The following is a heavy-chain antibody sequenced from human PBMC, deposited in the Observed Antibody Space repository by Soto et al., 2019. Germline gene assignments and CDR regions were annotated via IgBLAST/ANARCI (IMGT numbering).Heavy chain of an antibody. CDR1: GFSLSSYV. J-gene: IGHJ1*01. V-gene: IGHV3-30-3*01. CDR3: AREDESSGYAGTFQH. Sequence: QVQLVESVGGVVQPGRSLRLSCAASGFSLSSYVMHWVRQAPGKGLEWVGLISHDDNNKQYADSVKGRFTISKDNSKNTVFLQMDSLRTENTAVYYCAREDESSGYAGTFQHWGQGTLVTVSS. CDR2: ISHDDNNK. D-gene: IGHD3-22*01.